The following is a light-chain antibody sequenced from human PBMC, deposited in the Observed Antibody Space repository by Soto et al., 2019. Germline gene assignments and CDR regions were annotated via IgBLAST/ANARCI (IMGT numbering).Light chain of an antibody. CDR1: SSDVGSYNY. V-gene: IGLV2-14*01. CDR3: SSYTSTNTLI. J-gene: IGLJ2*01. CDR2: DVS. Sequence: QSALTQPPSVSGSPGQSITISCTGTSSDVGSYNYVSWYQQNPGKAPKLIIYDVSNRPSGVSNRFSGSKSGNTASLTISGLQAEDEANYYCSSYTSTNTLIFGGGTKLTVL.